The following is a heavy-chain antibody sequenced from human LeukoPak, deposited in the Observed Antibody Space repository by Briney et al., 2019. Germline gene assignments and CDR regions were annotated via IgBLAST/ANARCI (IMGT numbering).Heavy chain of an antibody. V-gene: IGHV1-2*02. Sequence: ASVKVSCKASGYTFTSYYMHWVRQAPGQGLEWMGWINPNSGGTNYAQKFQGRVTMTRDTSISTAYMELSRLRSDDTAVYYCARDAEYYYDSSVYFDYWGQGTLVTVSS. CDR3: ARDAEYYYDSSVYFDY. J-gene: IGHJ4*02. CDR2: INPNSGGT. D-gene: IGHD3-22*01. CDR1: GYTFTSYY.